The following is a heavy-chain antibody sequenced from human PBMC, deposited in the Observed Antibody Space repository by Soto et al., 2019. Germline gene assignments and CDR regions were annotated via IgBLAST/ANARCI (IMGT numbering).Heavy chain of an antibody. D-gene: IGHD2-15*01. CDR1: GFTFSSYG. CDR3: ARGAVVAGDFDY. J-gene: IGHJ4*02. CDR2: IWGDGSKE. Sequence: GGSLRLSCAASGFTFSSYGMHWVRQAPGKGLEWVAVIWGDGSKEYYADSVKGRFTISKDNSKNTLFLQMNTLRAEDTAVYYCARGAVVAGDFDYWGQGTLVTVSS. V-gene: IGHV3-33*08.